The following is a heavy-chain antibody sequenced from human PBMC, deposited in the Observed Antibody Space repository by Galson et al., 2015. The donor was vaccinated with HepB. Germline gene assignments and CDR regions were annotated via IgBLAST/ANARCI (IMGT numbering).Heavy chain of an antibody. Sequence: SLRLSCAASGFIFSNAWMNWVRQVPGKGLEWVGRIKSEFDGGTTDYAAAVKGRFTISRDDSKSTLFLQMNSLKTEDTAVYYCTTGFEVVVTAILGLDYWGQGILVTVSS. CDR1: GFIFSNAW. J-gene: IGHJ4*02. V-gene: IGHV3-15*01. CDR2: IKSEFDGGTT. D-gene: IGHD2-21*02. CDR3: TTGFEVVVTAILGLDY.